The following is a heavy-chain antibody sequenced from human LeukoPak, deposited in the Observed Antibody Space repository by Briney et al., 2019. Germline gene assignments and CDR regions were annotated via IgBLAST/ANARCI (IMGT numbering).Heavy chain of an antibody. CDR3: ARAIRGGWFDY. CDR1: GFTFSTFR. D-gene: IGHD6-19*01. J-gene: IGHJ4*02. Sequence: GGSLRLSCAVSGFTFSTFRMSWVRQAPGKGLERVANIKEDGSVKFYLDSVKGRFTISRDNAKSSLYLQLNSLRAEDTAVYYCARAIRGGWFDYWGQGTLVTVSS. V-gene: IGHV3-7*01. CDR2: IKEDGSVK.